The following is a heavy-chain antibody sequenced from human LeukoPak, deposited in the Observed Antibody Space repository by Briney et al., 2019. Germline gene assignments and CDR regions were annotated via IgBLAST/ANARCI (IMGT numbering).Heavy chain of an antibody. V-gene: IGHV3-72*01. Sequence: GGSLRLSCAVSGSTFSDHFLAWVGQAQGKGLEWFGGSRNKAKSYTTEYAASVKGRFTISRDDSKNSLYLQMNSLKTEDTAVYYCVRVGSVAGSDYLDYWGQGTLVTVSS. CDR1: GSTFSDHF. CDR2: SRNKAKSYTT. D-gene: IGHD6-19*01. J-gene: IGHJ4*02. CDR3: VRVGSVAGSDYLDY.